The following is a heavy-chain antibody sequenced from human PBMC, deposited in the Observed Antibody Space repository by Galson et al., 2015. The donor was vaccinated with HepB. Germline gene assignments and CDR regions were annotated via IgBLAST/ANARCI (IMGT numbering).Heavy chain of an antibody. V-gene: IGHV1-18*01. CDR2: ISAYNGNT. CDR1: GYTFTSYG. CDR3: ARYCSSTSCKVASDI. J-gene: IGHJ3*02. Sequence: SVKVSCKASGYTFTSYGISWVRQAPGQGLEWMGWISAYNGNTNYAQELQGRVTMTTDTSTSTAYMELRSLRSDDTAVYYCARYCSSTSCKVASDIWGQGTMVTVSS. D-gene: IGHD2-2*01.